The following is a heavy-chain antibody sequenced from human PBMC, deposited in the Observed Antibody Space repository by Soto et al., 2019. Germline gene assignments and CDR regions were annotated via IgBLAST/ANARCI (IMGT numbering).Heavy chain of an antibody. CDR3: ARLGANAYCGGDCYLDP. D-gene: IGHD2-21*02. Sequence: PSETLSLTCTFSGGSISSYYWSWIRQPPGKGLECIGYIYYSGSTNYNPSLKSRVTIAVDTSKNQFSLKLNSVTAADTAVYYCARLGANAYCGGDCYLDPWGQGTLVTVSS. CDR2: IYYSGST. V-gene: IGHV4-59*01. CDR1: GGSISSYY. J-gene: IGHJ5*02.